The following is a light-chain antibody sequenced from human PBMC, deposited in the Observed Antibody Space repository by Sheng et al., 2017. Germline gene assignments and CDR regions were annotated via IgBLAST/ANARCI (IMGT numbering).Light chain of an antibody. CDR3: QQTYSTVWA. CDR1: QGIKNN. V-gene: IGKV1-39*01. J-gene: IGKJ1*01. Sequence: DIQMTQSPSAMSASVGDRVTITCRASQGIKNNLNWFQQKQGKAPKLLIYAASSSQTGVPSRFSGSGSGTDFTLTISSLQPEDFATYYCQQTYSTVWAFGQGTKVDVK. CDR2: AAS.